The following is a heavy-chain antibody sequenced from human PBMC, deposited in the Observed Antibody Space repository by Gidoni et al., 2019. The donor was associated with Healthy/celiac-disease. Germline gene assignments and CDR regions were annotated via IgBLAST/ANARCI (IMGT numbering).Heavy chain of an antibody. CDR3: ARDPYCTNGVCYARRYFDY. J-gene: IGHJ4*02. CDR1: GGPSRGLA. Sequence: VQPVQSGTEVKKPGSSAKGSCKASGGPSRGLAASWVRQAPGQGHEWMGGIIPIFGTANYAQKFQGRVTITADESTSTAYMELSSLRSEDTAVYYCARDPYCTNGVCYARRYFDYWGQGTLVTVSS. CDR2: IIPIFGTA. V-gene: IGHV1-69*01. D-gene: IGHD2-8*01.